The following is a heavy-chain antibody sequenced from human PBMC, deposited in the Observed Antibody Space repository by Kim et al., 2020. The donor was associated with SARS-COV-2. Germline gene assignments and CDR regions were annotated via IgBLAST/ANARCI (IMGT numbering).Heavy chain of an antibody. CDR2: ISSSGTTT. V-gene: IGHV3-48*03. CDR1: GFSFSSYA. D-gene: IGHD6-19*01. Sequence: GGSLRLSCAASGFSFSSYAMNWVRQAPGKGLEWVSYISSSGTTTYYADSVKGRFTISRDNPKKSLYLQMNSLRAEDTAVYYCARVYGSGWYFIDFWGQGTLVTVSS. CDR3: ARVYGSGWYFIDF. J-gene: IGHJ4*02.